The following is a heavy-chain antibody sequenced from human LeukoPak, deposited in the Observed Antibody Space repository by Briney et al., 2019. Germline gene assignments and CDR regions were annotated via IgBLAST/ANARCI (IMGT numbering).Heavy chain of an antibody. CDR3: ARYYGSGRGYYGLDV. Sequence: PGGSLRLSCEASGFTFSTYGMHWVRQAPGKGLEWITLIPYDGSNKYYADYVKGRFTISRDDSKNTLYLQMNSLRAEDTAVYYCARYYGSGRGYYGLDVWGQGTTVTVFS. J-gene: IGHJ6*02. D-gene: IGHD3-10*01. V-gene: IGHV3-30*03. CDR1: GFTFSTYG. CDR2: IPYDGSNK.